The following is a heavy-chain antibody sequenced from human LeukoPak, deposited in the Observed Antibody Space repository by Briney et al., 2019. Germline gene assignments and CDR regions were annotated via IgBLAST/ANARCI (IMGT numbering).Heavy chain of an antibody. J-gene: IGHJ3*02. D-gene: IGHD3-9*01. CDR2: MNPNSGNT. CDR1: GYTFTSYD. V-gene: IGHV1-8*03. CDR3: ARVHYDILTGYHDAFDI. Sequence: ASVKVSCKASGYTFTSYDINWLRQATGEGLEWMGCMNPNSGNTGYAQKFQGRVTITRNTSISTAYMELSSLRSEDTAVYYCARVHYDILTGYHDAFDIWGQGTMVTVSS.